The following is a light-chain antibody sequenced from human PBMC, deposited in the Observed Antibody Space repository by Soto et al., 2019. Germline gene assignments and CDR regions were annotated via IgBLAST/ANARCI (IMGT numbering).Light chain of an antibody. CDR2: EVS. Sequence: QSALTQPPSASGSPGQSVTISCTGTSSDVGAYKYVSWYQQYPGKAPKLMIYEVSKRPSGVPDRFSGSKSGNTASLTVSGLQAEDEADYYCTSYGGSDIWVFGGGTTLTVL. CDR1: SSDVGAYKY. CDR3: TSYGGSDIWV. V-gene: IGLV2-8*01. J-gene: IGLJ3*02.